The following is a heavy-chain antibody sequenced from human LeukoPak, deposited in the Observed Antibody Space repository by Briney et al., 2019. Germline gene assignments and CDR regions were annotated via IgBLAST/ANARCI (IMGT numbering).Heavy chain of an antibody. J-gene: IGHJ3*02. CDR3: ARVIRAEENPTFDI. Sequence: ASVKVSCKASGYTFTGYYMHWVRQAPGQGLEWMGWINPNSGGTNYAQKFQGRVTMTRDTSISTACMELYRLRSDDTAVFYRARVIRAEENPTFDIWGQGTMVIVSS. V-gene: IGHV1-2*02. CDR2: INPNSGGT. CDR1: GYTFTGYY.